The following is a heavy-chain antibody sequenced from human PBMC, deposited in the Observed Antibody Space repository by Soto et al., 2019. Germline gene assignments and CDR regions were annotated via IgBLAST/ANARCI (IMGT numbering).Heavy chain of an antibody. J-gene: IGHJ3*02. D-gene: IGHD2-8*01. V-gene: IGHV3-74*01. Sequence: PGGSLRLSCAASGFTFSSYWMHWVRQAPGKGLVWVSRINSDGSSTSYADSVKGRFTISRDNPKNTLYVQMNSLRSEDTAIYYCAKEDDAWTNGHFDIWGQGTLVTVSS. CDR3: AKEDDAWTNGHFDI. CDR2: INSDGSST. CDR1: GFTFSSYW.